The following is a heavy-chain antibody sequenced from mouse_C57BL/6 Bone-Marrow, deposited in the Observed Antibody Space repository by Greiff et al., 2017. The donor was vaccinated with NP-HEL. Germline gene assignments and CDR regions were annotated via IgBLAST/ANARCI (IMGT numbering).Heavy chain of an antibody. Sequence: VQGVESGPELVKPGASVKFSCKASGYAFSSSWMNWVKQRPGKGLEWIGRIYPGDGATNYNGKLKGKATLTADKSSSTAYMQLSSLTSEDSAVYFCATHYYGSNWYFDVWGTGTTVTVSS. J-gene: IGHJ1*03. V-gene: IGHV1-82*01. CDR3: ATHYYGSNWYFDV. CDR1: GYAFSSSW. D-gene: IGHD1-1*01. CDR2: IYPGDGAT.